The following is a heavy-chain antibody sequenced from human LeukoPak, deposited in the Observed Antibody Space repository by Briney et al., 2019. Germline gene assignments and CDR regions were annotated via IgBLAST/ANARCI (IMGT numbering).Heavy chain of an antibody. CDR1: GFAFSHYG. V-gene: IGHV3-30*18. CDR2: ISFDGKNK. D-gene: IGHD1-1*01. CDR3: AKDGNFGPYYYYMDV. Sequence: GGSLRLSCAASGFAFSHYGLHWVRLAPGKGLEWVAVISFDGKNKNYADSVKGRFTISRDNSKDMLYLQMDSLRAEDSALYYCAKDGNFGPYYYYMDVWGKGTTVTVSS. J-gene: IGHJ6*03.